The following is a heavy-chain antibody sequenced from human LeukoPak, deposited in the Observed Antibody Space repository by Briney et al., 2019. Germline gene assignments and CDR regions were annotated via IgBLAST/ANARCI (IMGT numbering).Heavy chain of an antibody. J-gene: IGHJ4*02. CDR2: ISSNGGSS. Sequence: GGSLRLSCSASGFTFSAYAMYWVRQAPGKGLEYVSGISSNGGSSFYADSVKGRFTISRDNSKNTLYLQMSSLRAEDTAVYYCVRITSVTGGDCWGQGTRLTVSS. CDR3: VRITSVTGGDC. V-gene: IGHV3-64D*09. D-gene: IGHD1-1*01. CDR1: GFTFSAYA.